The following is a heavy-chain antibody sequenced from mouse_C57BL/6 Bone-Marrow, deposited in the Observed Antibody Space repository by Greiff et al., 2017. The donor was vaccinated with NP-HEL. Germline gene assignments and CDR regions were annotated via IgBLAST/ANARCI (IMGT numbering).Heavy chain of an antibody. CDR2: ISDGGSYT. CDR3: ARSNWDELIAY. Sequence: EVQVVESGGGLVKPGGSLKLSCAASGFTFSSYAMSWVRQTQEKRLEWVATISDGGSYTYYPDNVKGRFTIFRDNAKNNLYLQMSHLKSEYTAMYDGARSNWDELIAYWGHGGLVTVSA. V-gene: IGHV5-4*01. CDR1: GFTFSSYA. J-gene: IGHJ3*01. D-gene: IGHD4-1*02.